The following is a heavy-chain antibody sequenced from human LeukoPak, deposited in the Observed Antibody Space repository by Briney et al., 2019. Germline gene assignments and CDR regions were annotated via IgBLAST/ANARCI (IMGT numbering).Heavy chain of an antibody. J-gene: IGHJ6*03. V-gene: IGHV1-24*01. CDR1: GYTLTELS. CDR2: FDPEDGET. CDR3: ARVGRSRGSLPNSYYYMDV. D-gene: IGHD1-26*01. Sequence: ASVKVPCKVSGYTLTELSMHWVRQAPGKGLEWMGGFDPEDGETIYAQKFQGRVTITTDQSTRTAYMELSSLSSDDTAVYYCARVGRSRGSLPNSYYYMDVWGKGTTVTVSS.